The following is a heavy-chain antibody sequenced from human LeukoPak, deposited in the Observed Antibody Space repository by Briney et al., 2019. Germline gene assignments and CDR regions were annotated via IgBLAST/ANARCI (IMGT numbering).Heavy chain of an antibody. D-gene: IGHD3-22*01. Sequence: GGSLRLSCAASGFTVSSNYVSWVRQAPGKGLEWVSVIYSGGSTYYADSVKGRFTISRDNSKNTLYLQMNSLRAEDTAVYYCARDRGSGYYDYWGQGTLVTVSS. CDR1: GFTVSSNY. CDR3: ARDRGSGYYDY. V-gene: IGHV3-53*01. J-gene: IGHJ4*02. CDR2: IYSGGST.